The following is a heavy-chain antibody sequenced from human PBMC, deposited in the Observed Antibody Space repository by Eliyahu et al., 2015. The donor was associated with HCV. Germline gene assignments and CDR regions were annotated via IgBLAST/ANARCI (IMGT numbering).Heavy chain of an antibody. CDR1: GFXFSXYA. J-gene: IGHJ4*02. D-gene: IGHD3-3*01. CDR3: ARGAGYDFWSGYYFNNYFDY. V-gene: IGHV3-64*01. Sequence: EVQLVESGGGLVQPGGSLRLSCAASGFXFSXYAMHWVRQAPGKGLEYVSAISSNGGSTYYANSVKGRFTISRDNSKNTLYLQMGSLRAEDMAVYYCARGAGYDFWSGYYFNNYFDYWGQGTLVTVSS. CDR2: ISSNGGST.